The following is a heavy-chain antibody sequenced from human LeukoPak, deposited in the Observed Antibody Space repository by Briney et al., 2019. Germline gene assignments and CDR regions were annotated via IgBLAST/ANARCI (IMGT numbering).Heavy chain of an antibody. J-gene: IGHJ4*02. V-gene: IGHV3-30*18. Sequence: GGSLRLSCAASGFTFSSYGMHWVRQAPGKGLEWVAVISYDGSNKYYADSVKGRFTISRDNSKNTLYLQMNSLRAEDTAVYYCAKDLSGWQTFDYWGQGTLVSVTS. D-gene: IGHD6-19*01. CDR3: AKDLSGWQTFDY. CDR2: ISYDGSNK. CDR1: GFTFSSYG.